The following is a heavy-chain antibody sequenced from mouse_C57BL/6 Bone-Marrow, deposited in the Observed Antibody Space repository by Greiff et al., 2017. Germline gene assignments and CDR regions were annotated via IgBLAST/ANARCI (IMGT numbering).Heavy chain of an antibody. CDR1: GYTFTNYW. J-gene: IGHJ3*01. CDR3: ATYDYDGGAWFAY. D-gene: IGHD2-4*01. CDR2: IYPGGGYT. V-gene: IGHV1-63*01. Sequence: QVQLQQSGAELVRPGTSVKMSCKASGYTFTNYWIGWAKQRPGHGLEWIGDIYPGGGYTNYNEKFKGKATLTADKSSSTAYMQFSSLTSEDSAIDYCATYDYDGGAWFAYWGQGTLVTVSA.